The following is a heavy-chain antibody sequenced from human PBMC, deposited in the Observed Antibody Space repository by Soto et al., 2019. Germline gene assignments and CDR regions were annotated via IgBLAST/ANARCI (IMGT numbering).Heavy chain of an antibody. CDR2: FDPEDGET. CDR1: GYTLTELS. J-gene: IGHJ3*02. V-gene: IGHV1-24*01. Sequence: ASVKVSCKVSGYTLTELSMHLVRQAPGKGLEWMGGFDPEDGETIYAQKFQGRVTMTEDTSTDTAYMELSSLRSEDTAVYYCASGGYCSGGSCYSHAFDIWGQGTMVTVSS. CDR3: ASGGYCSGGSCYSHAFDI. D-gene: IGHD2-15*01.